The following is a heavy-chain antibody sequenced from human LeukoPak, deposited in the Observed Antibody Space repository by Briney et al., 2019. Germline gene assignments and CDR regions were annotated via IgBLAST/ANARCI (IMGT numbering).Heavy chain of an antibody. CDR1: GFTFSSYE. CDR3: ARKTVEVYYGALDP. J-gene: IGHJ5*02. CDR2: MTGTGDTK. V-gene: IGHV3-23*01. Sequence: GGSLRLSCAASGFTFSSYEMNWVRQAPGKGLEWVSGMTGTGDTKYYADSVKGRFTISRDNSKNTLYLQMNSLRAEDTAVYYCARKTVEVYYGALDPWGQGALVTVSS. D-gene: IGHD3-3*01.